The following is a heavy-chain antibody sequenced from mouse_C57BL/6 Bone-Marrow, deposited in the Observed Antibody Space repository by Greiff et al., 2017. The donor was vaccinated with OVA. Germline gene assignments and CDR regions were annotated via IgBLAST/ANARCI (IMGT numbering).Heavy chain of an antibody. Sequence: VQLKQSGGDLVKPGGSLKLSCAASGFTFSSYGMSWVRQTPDKRLEWVATISSGGSYTYYPDSVKGRFTISRDNAKNTLYLQMSSLKSEDTAMYYCARRGHYYGSSYYAMDYWGQGTSVTVSS. CDR2: ISSGGSYT. CDR3: ARRGHYYGSSYYAMDY. CDR1: GFTFSSYG. V-gene: IGHV5-6*01. D-gene: IGHD1-1*01. J-gene: IGHJ4*01.